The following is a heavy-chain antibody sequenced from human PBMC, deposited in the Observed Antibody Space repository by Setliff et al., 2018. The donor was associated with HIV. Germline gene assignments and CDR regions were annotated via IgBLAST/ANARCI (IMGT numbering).Heavy chain of an antibody. V-gene: IGHV4-38-2*01. D-gene: IGHD3-22*01. CDR1: GFSISSRYY. CDR2: IYHTGSS. Sequence: SETLSLTCDVSGFSISSRYYWGWIRQSPGKGLEWIGNIYHTGSSYYNPSLNDRATISLDTSKNQFSLKLRSVTAADTAVYYCARYSSGYDSGVKYYFDYWGQGTLVTVSS. J-gene: IGHJ4*02. CDR3: ARYSSGYDSGVKYYFDY.